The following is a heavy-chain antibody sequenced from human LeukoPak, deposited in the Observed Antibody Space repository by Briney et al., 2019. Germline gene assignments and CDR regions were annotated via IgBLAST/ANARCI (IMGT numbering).Heavy chain of an antibody. CDR3: ARVPLLHGSGTDAFDI. V-gene: IGHV3-7*01. J-gene: IGHJ3*02. CDR2: IKQDGSEK. Sequence: GGSLRLSCAASGFTFSSYEMNWVRQAPGKGLEWVANIKQDGSEKYYVDSVKGRFTISRDNAKNSLYLQMNSLRAEDTAVYYCARVPLLHGSGTDAFDIWGQGTMVTVSS. D-gene: IGHD3-10*01. CDR1: GFTFSSYE.